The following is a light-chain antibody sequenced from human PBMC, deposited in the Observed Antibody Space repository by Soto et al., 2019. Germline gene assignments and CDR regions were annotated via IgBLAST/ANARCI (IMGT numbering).Light chain of an antibody. J-gene: IGLJ2*01. CDR2: EVS. CDR1: SSDVGGYNY. Sequence: QSALTQPPSASGSPGQSVTISCTGTSSDVGGYNYVSWYQQHPGKAPKLMISEVSKRPSGVPDRFSGSKSGNTASLTVSGLQAEDEAEYYCSSFAGNNNVVFGGGTKVTVL. CDR3: SSFAGNNNVV. V-gene: IGLV2-8*01.